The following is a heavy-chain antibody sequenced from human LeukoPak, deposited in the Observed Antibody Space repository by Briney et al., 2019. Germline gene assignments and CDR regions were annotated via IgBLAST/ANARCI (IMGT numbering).Heavy chain of an antibody. J-gene: IGHJ6*02. Sequence: GGSLRLSCAASGFTFSSYGMHWVRQAPGKGLEWVAVISYDGSNKYYADSVKGRFTISRDNSKNTLYLQMNSLRAEDTAVYYCAKVTVPRPAYYYYYGMDVWGQGTTVTVSS. CDR1: GFTFSSYG. CDR2: ISYDGSNK. D-gene: IGHD2-2*01. V-gene: IGHV3-30*18. CDR3: AKVTVPRPAYYYYYGMDV.